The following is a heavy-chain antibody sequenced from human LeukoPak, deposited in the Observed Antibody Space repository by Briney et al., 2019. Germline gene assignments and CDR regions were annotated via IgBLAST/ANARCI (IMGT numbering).Heavy chain of an antibody. V-gene: IGHV3-23*01. CDR1: GFTFSSHG. CDR2: ISPNGVIT. CDR3: AKDDAWLQYGN. D-gene: IGHD5-24*01. Sequence: SGGSLRLFCAASGFTFSSHGMKWVRQAPGKGVEWVSGISPNGVITYYADSVNGRFTISRANSKGTVYLQMNSLRPEDTAVYFCAKDDAWLQYGNWGRGTLVTVSS. J-gene: IGHJ4*02.